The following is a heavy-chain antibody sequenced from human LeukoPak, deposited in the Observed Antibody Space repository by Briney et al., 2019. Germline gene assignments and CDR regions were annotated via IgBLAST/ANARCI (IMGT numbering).Heavy chain of an antibody. CDR1: GYTITNYV. CDR3: AFGTDDGISPFDY. Sequence: ASVKVSCKASGYTITNYVINWVRQAPGQWAEWLGWISGSNGITEYAQTVQGRVTLTRDTSTSTVYMELSSLKSDDTAVYYCAFGTDDGISPFDYWGQGTLVTVSS. D-gene: IGHD3-3*02. J-gene: IGHJ4*02. CDR2: ISGSNGIT. V-gene: IGHV1-18*01.